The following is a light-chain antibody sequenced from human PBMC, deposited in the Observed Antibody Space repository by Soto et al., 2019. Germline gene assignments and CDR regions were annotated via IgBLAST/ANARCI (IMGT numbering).Light chain of an antibody. CDR1: SGHSSYA. CDR2: LNSDGSH. Sequence: QLVLTQSPSASASLGASVKFTCTLSSGHSSYAIAWHQQQPEKGPRYLMKLNSDGSHSKGDGIPDRFSGSSSGAERYLTISSRQSEDEADYYCQTWGTGIWVFGGGTKVTVL. V-gene: IGLV4-69*01. J-gene: IGLJ3*02. CDR3: QTWGTGIWV.